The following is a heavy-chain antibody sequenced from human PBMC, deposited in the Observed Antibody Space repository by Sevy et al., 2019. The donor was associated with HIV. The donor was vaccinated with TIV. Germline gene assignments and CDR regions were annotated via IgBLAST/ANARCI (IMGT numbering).Heavy chain of an antibody. CDR2: INHSGST. D-gene: IGHD2-2*01. J-gene: IGHJ4*02. CDR1: GGSFSGYY. CDR3: ARGEYQLLLEEMEKASYFDY. V-gene: IGHV4-34*01. Sequence: SETLSLTCAVYGGSFSGYYWSWIRQPPGKGLEWIGEINHSGSTNYNPSLKSRVTISVDTSKNQFSLKLSSVTAADTAVYYCARGEYQLLLEEMEKASYFDYWGQGTLVTVSS.